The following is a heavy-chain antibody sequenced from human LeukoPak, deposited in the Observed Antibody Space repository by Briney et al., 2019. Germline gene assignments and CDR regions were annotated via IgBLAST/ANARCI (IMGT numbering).Heavy chain of an antibody. V-gene: IGHV4-59*01. Sequence: SETLSLTCTVSGGSIRSYYWSWIRLPPGKGLEWTGYIYYSGNTNYNPSLKSRVTISVDTSKNQFSLKLSSVTAADTAVYYCARSTVTTSVWHGMDVWGQGTTVTVSS. J-gene: IGHJ6*02. CDR2: IYYSGNT. CDR3: ARSTVTTSVWHGMDV. CDR1: GGSIRSYY. D-gene: IGHD4-17*01.